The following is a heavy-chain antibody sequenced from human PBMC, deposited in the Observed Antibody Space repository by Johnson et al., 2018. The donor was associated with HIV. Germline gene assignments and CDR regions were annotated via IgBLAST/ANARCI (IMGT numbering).Heavy chain of an antibody. D-gene: IGHD2-8*01. J-gene: IGHJ3*02. V-gene: IGHV3-30*14. CDR1: GFTFSSYA. Sequence: QMLLVESGGGLVQPGGSLRLSCAASGFTFSSYAMHWVRQAPGKGLEWVAVISYDGTNKYYAASVKGRFTVSRDTSKNTLYLQMNSLRAEDTAVYYCAREGGIVLSPGSFDIWGQGTMVTVSS. CDR3: AREGGIVLSPGSFDI. CDR2: ISYDGTNK.